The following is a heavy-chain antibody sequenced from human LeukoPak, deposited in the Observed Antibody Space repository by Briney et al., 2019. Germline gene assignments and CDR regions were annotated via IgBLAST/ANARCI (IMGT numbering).Heavy chain of an antibody. CDR3: ARGFCSGGSCYSYDY. Sequence: ASVKVSCKASGFTFTGYYIHWVRQAPGQGLEWMGWVNPNNGGTNYAQMFQGRVTMTRDTSINTAYMELSGLRSDDTAVYYCARGFCSGGSCYSYDYWGQGTLVTVSS. D-gene: IGHD2-15*01. J-gene: IGHJ4*02. V-gene: IGHV1-2*02. CDR1: GFTFTGYY. CDR2: VNPNNGGT.